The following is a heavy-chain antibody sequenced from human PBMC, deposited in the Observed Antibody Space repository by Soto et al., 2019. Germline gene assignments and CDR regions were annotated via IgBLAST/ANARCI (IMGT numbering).Heavy chain of an antibody. CDR3: TTGTTVAKYYFDF. CDR2: IKSWSDGGTT. V-gene: IGHV3-15*01. CDR1: GFTFKNAW. D-gene: IGHD1-1*01. Sequence: EGRLVESGGGLVEPGETLRLSCAASGFTFKNAWMSWVRQAPGKGLEWVGRIKSWSDGGTTDYGAPVKGRFSISRDDAKNTLSLQMNSLRTEDTAVYYCTTGTTVAKYYFDFWGQGTLVTVSS. J-gene: IGHJ4*02.